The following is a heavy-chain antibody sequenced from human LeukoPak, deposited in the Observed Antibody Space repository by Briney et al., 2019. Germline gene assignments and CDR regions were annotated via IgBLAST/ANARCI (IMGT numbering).Heavy chain of an antibody. J-gene: IGHJ4*02. V-gene: IGHV3-21*01. CDR3: ARSAYCGGDCYSRGYYFDY. Sequence: GGSLRLSCAASGFTFSSYSMNWVRQAPGKGLELVSSISSSSSYIYYADSVKGRFTISRDNAKNSLYLQMNSLRAEDTAVYYCARSAYCGGDCYSRGYYFDYWGQGTLVTVSS. D-gene: IGHD2-21*02. CDR2: ISSSSSYI. CDR1: GFTFSSYS.